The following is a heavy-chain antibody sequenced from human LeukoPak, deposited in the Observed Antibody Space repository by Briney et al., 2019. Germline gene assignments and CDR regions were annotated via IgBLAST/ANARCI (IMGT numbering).Heavy chain of an antibody. J-gene: IGHJ2*01. CDR3: VRDSPYSSGWYRFFDL. CDR2: INHSGST. V-gene: IGHV4-34*01. Sequence: PSETLSLTCAVYGGSFSGYYWSWIRQPPGKGLEWIGEINHSGSTNYNPSLKSRVTISVDTSKNQFSLRLTSVTAADTAVYYCVRDSPYSSGWYRFFDLWGRGTLVTVTS. CDR1: GGSFSGYY. D-gene: IGHD6-19*01.